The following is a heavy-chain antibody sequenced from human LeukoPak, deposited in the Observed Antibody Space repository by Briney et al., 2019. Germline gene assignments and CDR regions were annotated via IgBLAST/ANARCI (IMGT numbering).Heavy chain of an antibody. CDR1: GFIFSDYT. CDR3: ARDESGDNDAFDI. V-gene: IGHV3-21*01. J-gene: IGHJ3*02. CDR2: ISGSSNYI. D-gene: IGHD2-21*01. Sequence: PGGSLRLSCAASGFIFSDYTMNWVRLAPGKGLEWVSSISGSSNYIYYAHSGKGRFTISRGNAKNSLYLQMNSLRVEDTAVYYCARDESGDNDAFDIWGQGTMVTVSS.